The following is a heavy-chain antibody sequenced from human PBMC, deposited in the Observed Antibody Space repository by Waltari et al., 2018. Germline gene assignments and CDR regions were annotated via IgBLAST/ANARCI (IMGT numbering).Heavy chain of an antibody. V-gene: IGHV4-30-2*01. CDR3: ARVPLSFNWFDP. CDR2: IYHSGST. CDR1: GGSISSGGYS. Sequence: QLQLQESGSGLVKPSQTLSLTCAVSGGSISSGGYSWSWIRQPQGKGLEWIGYIYHSGSTYYNPYVKSRVTITVDRSKNQFALKLSSVTAADTAVYYCARVPLSFNWFDPWGQGTLVTVSS. J-gene: IGHJ5*02.